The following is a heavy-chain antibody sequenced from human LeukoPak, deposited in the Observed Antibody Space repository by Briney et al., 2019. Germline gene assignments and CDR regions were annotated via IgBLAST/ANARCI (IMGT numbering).Heavy chain of an antibody. Sequence: PGGSLRLSCAASGFIFSNYAMSWVRQAPGKGLEWVSTISGSDGSTYYADSVKGRSTISRDNSKNTLYLRMNSLRVDDTAVYYCAKLRSGDPVAATNYWSQGTLVTVSS. V-gene: IGHV3-23*01. CDR1: GFIFSNYA. CDR2: ISGSDGST. CDR3: AKLRSGDPVAATNY. J-gene: IGHJ4*02. D-gene: IGHD2-15*01.